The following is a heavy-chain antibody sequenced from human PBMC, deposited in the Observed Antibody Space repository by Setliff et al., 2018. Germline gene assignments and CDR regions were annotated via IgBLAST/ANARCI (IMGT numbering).Heavy chain of an antibody. Sequence: ASVKVSCKASGGTFNTYGLSWVRQAPGQGLEWMGRIIPIIGEPNYAQKFQGRVTITAGESTSTAYMELRSLESEDTAVYYCAREALQRAGLYFFDIWGQGMWVTVSS. CDR3: AREALQRAGLYFFDI. J-gene: IGHJ4*02. V-gene: IGHV1-69*11. D-gene: IGHD3-10*01. CDR2: IIPIIGEP. CDR1: GGTFNTYG.